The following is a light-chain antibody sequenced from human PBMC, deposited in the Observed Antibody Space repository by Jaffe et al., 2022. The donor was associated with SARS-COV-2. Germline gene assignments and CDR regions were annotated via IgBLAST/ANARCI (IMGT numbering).Light chain of an antibody. J-gene: IGKJ1*01. CDR2: AAS. CDR3: QQSYTTWT. V-gene: IGKV1-39*01. CDR1: QSISSY. Sequence: DIQMTQSPFSLSASVGDRVTITCRASQSISSYLNWYQHKPGKAPKLLIYAASSLQSGVPSRFSGSGSGTDFTLTISSLQPEDFATYYCQQSYTTWTFGQGTKVEFK.